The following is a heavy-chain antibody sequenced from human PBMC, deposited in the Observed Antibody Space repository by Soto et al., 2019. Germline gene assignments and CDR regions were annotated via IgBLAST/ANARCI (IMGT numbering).Heavy chain of an antibody. J-gene: IGHJ3*02. CDR1: GYTFTSYG. V-gene: IGHV1-18*01. D-gene: IGHD6-19*01. Sequence: QVQLVQSGAEVKKPGASVKVSCKASGYTFTSYGISWVRQAPGQGLEWMGWISAYNGNTNYAQKLQGRVTMTTDTSTSTAYMELRSLRSYDTAVYYCARAHHYSSGWTLDGDAFDIWGQGTMVTVSS. CDR3: ARAHHYSSGWTLDGDAFDI. CDR2: ISAYNGNT.